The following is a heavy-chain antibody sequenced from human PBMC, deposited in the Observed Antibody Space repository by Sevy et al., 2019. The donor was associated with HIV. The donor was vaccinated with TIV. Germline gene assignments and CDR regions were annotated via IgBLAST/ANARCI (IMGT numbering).Heavy chain of an antibody. V-gene: IGHV4-59*08. CDR1: GGSITSLY. CDR2: IYYNGHI. J-gene: IGHJ4*02. CDR3: AGENAWGRGYS. D-gene: IGHD1-26*01. Sequence: SETLSLTCTVSGGSITSLYWNWIRQPPGKGLEWIANIYYNGHINYNPSLKSRVPLSLNPSKNQFSLRRVSVTAADTAMYYCAGENAWGRGYSWGQGTLVTVSS.